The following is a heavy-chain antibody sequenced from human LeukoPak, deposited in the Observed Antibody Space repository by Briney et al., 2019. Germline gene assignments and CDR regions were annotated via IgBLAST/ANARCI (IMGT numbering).Heavy chain of an antibody. Sequence: SETLSLTCTGSGDSISDFSWTWIRQTPGKGLEWIGFISSSGTSNYSPSLESRVSFSLDTSKSQFSLSLKSVTAADTAVYYCARVVRGAVTSNWFDPWGQGILVTVSS. CDR1: GDSISDFS. CDR3: ARVVRGAVTSNWFDP. D-gene: IGHD2-21*02. V-gene: IGHV4-59*01. J-gene: IGHJ5*02. CDR2: ISSSGTS.